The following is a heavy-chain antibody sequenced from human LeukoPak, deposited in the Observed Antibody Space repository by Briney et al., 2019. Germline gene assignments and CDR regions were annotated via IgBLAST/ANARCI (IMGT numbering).Heavy chain of an antibody. Sequence: TGGSLRLSSAASGFTFSDYYMSWIRQAPGKGLEWVSYISGSGGTLYYADSVKGRFTISRDNAKNSLFLQMNSLRAEDTAPYYCARDWRGRSGSLTYNWFDPWGQGTLVTVSS. CDR2: ISGSGGTL. V-gene: IGHV3-11*01. CDR3: ARDWRGRSGSLTYNWFDP. J-gene: IGHJ5*02. CDR1: GFTFSDYY. D-gene: IGHD1-26*01.